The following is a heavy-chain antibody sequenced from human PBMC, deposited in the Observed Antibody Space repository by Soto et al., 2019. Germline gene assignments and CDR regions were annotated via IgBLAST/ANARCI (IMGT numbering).Heavy chain of an antibody. J-gene: IGHJ4*03. Sequence: DVKLLQSGGSVVQPGGSLRLSCGASGLMFNNYAMNWVRQAPGKGLEWISAISGGGGSTHYADSVRGRFIISRDNSKNMLYLQMNSLRVEDTAVYYCAKWSSSISDRGDKGIDFWGHGTQGTVSS. CDR1: GLMFNNYA. CDR2: ISGGGGST. V-gene: IGHV3-23*01. CDR3: AKWSSSISDRGDKGIDF. D-gene: IGHD6-6*01.